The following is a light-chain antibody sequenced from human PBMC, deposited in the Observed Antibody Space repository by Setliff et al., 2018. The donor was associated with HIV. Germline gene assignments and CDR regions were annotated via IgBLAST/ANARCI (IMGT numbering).Light chain of an antibody. V-gene: IGLV2-14*03. CDR2: DVS. CDR3: SSYTSRNTYV. J-gene: IGLJ1*01. Sequence: QSALAQPASVSGSPGQSITISCTGASSDFGGYNYVSWYEQHPGKSPKLMIYDVSKRPSGVSNRFSGSKSGNTASLPISVLQAEDEADYYCSSYTSRNTYVFGTGTKVTVL. CDR1: SSDFGGYNY.